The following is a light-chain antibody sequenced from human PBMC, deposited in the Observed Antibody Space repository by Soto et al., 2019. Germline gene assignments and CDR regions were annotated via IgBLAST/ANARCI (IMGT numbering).Light chain of an antibody. V-gene: IGLV7-43*01. CDR1: TGAVTSGYY. Sequence: QAVVTQEPSLTVSPGGTVTLTCASSTGAVTSGYYPNWFQQKPGQAPRALXXXXSXXXXXXXXXXXXSLLGGKAALTLSGXQPEDEAEYYCLLYYGGAQVFGGGTKLTVL. J-gene: IGLJ2*01. CDR3: LLYYGGAQV. CDR2: XXS.